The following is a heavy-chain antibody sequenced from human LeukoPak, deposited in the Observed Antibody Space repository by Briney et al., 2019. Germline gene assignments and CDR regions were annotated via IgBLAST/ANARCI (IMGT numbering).Heavy chain of an antibody. V-gene: IGHV4-39*01. Sequence: KSSETLSLTCTVSGGSISSSSYCWGWIRQPPGKGLEWIGSIYYSGTTYYNPSLKSRVTMSVDTSNNQFSLKLSSVTAADTSMYYCVTSYGGSWLRFDYWGQGTLVTVSS. J-gene: IGHJ4*02. D-gene: IGHD6-13*01. CDR3: VTSYGGSWLRFDY. CDR2: IYYSGTT. CDR1: GGSISSSSYC.